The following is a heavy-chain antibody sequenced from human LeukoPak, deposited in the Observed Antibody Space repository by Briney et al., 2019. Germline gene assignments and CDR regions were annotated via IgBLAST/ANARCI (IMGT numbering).Heavy chain of an antibody. J-gene: IGHJ6*02. CDR2: IYYSWNT. D-gene: IGHD1-14*01. V-gene: IGHV4-39*01. CDR3: ATHPLEPPASRRGTHGPRNYYSYGMDV. Sequence: SETLSLTCTVSGDSISSSSYYWVWIRQPPGKGLEWIGRIYYSWNTYYTPSLKSRFTISVDTSKNQFSLKLSSVTAADAAVYYCATHPLEPPASRRGTHGPRNYYSYGMDVWGQGTTVTVSS. CDR1: GDSISSSSYY.